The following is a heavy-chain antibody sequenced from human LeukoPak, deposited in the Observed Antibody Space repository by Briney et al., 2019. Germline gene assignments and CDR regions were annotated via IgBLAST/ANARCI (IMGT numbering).Heavy chain of an antibody. CDR1: GGSISSSSYY. J-gene: IGHJ6*02. D-gene: IGHD6-19*01. CDR2: IYYSGST. CDR3: ARESSGWSYGMDV. V-gene: IGHV4-39*02. Sequence: PSETLSLTCTVSGGSISSSSYYWGWIRQPPGKGLEWIGSIYYSGSTYYNPSLKSRVTISVDTSKNQFSPKLSSVTAADTAVYYCARESSGWSYGMDVWGQGTTVTVSS.